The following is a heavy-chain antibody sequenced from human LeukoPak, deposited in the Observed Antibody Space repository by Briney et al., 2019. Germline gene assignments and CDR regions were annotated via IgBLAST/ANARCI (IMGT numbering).Heavy chain of an antibody. CDR1: GFTFSNCG. J-gene: IGHJ4*02. CDR2: IRHVGSNE. CDR3: AKAGASVDTAYFDY. V-gene: IGHV3-30*02. D-gene: IGHD5-18*01. Sequence: GGSLRHSCGASGFTFSNCGMHWVRQAPGKGLEWVAFIRHVGSNEYYADSVKGRFTISRDNSKDTLYLQMNSLRAEDTAVYYCAKAGASVDTAYFDYWGQGTLVTVSS.